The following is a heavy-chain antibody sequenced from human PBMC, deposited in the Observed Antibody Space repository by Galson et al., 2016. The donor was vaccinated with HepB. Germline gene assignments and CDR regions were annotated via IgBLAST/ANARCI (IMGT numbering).Heavy chain of an antibody. Sequence: LSLTCVVSGGSITSSNRLSWVRQPPGKGLEWIGEVYIGGRNHYDPSLETRVTISIDKSKNEFSLNVHSVTGADTAIYYCARHLSTPRTRGFDCWGQGILVTVSS. J-gene: IGHJ4*02. V-gene: IGHV4-4*02. CDR2: VYIGGRN. D-gene: IGHD3-16*02. CDR3: ARHLSTPRTRGFDC. CDR1: GGSITSSNR.